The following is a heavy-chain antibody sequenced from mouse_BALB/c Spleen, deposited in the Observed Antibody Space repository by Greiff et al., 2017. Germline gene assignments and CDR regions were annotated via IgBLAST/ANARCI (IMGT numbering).Heavy chain of an antibody. V-gene: IGHV14-3*02. D-gene: IGHD1-1*01. J-gene: IGHJ3*01. CDR1: GFNIKDTY. Sequence: EVKLQESGAELVKPGASVKLSCTASGFNIKDTYMHWVKQRPEQGLEWIGRIDPANGNTKYDPKFQGKATITADTSSNTAYLQLSSLTSEDTAVYYCARDGSSFRFAYWGQGTLVTVSA. CDR2: IDPANGNT. CDR3: ARDGSSFRFAY.